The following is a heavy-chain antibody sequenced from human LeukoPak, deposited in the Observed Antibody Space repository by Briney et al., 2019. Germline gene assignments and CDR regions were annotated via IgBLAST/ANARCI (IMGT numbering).Heavy chain of an antibody. CDR3: ARETGTYGGAHDAFDT. J-gene: IGHJ3*02. CDR2: IIPIFGTA. D-gene: IGHD1-1*01. V-gene: IGHV1-69*05. Sequence: ASVKVSCKASGGTFSSYAISWVRQAPGQGLEWMGGIIPIFGTANYAQKFQGRVTITTDESTSTAYMELSSLRSEDTAVYYCARETGTYGGAHDAFDTWGQGTMVTVSS. CDR1: GGTFSSYA.